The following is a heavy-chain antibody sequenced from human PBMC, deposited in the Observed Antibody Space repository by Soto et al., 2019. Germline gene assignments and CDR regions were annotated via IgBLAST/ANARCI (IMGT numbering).Heavy chain of an antibody. CDR2: IYPGDSDT. D-gene: IGHD6-13*01. CDR3: ARRTTGYSSSWYYYYGMDV. CDR1: GYSFTSYW. J-gene: IGHJ6*02. V-gene: IGHV5-51*01. Sequence: ESLKISCQGSGYSFTSYWIGWVRQMPGKGLEWMGIIYPGDSDTRYSPSFQGQVTISADKSISTAYLQWSSLKASDTAMYYCARRTTGYSSSWYYYYGMDVWGQGTTVTVSS.